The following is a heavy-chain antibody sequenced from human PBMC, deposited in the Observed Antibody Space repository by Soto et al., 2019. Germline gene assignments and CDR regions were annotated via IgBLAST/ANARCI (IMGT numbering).Heavy chain of an antibody. D-gene: IGHD6-19*01. V-gene: IGHV3-23*01. CDR1: GFRFSTYG. J-gene: IGHJ5*02. CDR3: AKDRTNSGWPPRFDP. CDR2: ISGGGSNT. Sequence: GGALRHFCGASGFRFSTYGMPLGPPAPGKGLEWVSTISGGGSNTYDADSVKGRFTISRDNSNNTLYLQMNSLRAEDTAIYYCAKDRTNSGWPPRFDPWGQGTLVTVSS.